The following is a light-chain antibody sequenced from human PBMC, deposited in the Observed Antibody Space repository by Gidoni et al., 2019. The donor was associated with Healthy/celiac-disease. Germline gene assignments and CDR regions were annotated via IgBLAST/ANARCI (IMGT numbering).Light chain of an antibody. V-gene: IGKV1-39*01. J-gene: IGKJ3*01. Sequence: DIQMTKSPSSLSASVGDRVTITCRASQSISTYLNWYQQKPGKAPKLLIYAASSLQSGVQSRFSGSGSGTDFTLTISSLQPEDFATYYCQQSYSTPLTFGPGTKVDIK. CDR2: AAS. CDR1: QSISTY. CDR3: QQSYSTPLT.